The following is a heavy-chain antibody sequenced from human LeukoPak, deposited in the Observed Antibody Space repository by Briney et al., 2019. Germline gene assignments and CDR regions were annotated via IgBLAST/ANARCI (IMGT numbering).Heavy chain of an antibody. J-gene: IGHJ4*02. CDR3: ARENGYCSGSDCYSYFDS. CDR2: IKKTGIET. Sequence: GGSLRLSCAGSGFTFSHFWMSRVRQAPGKGLEWVAYIKKTGIETYYLDSVKGRFTITRDNNRNSLFLQMYSLRAEDTAVYFCARENGYCSGSDCYSYFDSWGQGTLVTVSS. CDR1: GFTFSHFW. D-gene: IGHD2-15*01. V-gene: IGHV3-7*01.